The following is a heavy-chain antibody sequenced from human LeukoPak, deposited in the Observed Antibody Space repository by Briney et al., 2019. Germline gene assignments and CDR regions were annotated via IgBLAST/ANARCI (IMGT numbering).Heavy chain of an antibody. CDR2: IYHSGST. CDR1: GGSISSSNW. Sequence: SGTLSLTCAVSGGSISSSNWWSWVRQPPGKGLEWIGEIYHSGSTNYNPSLKSRVTISVDTSKNQFSLKLSSVTAADTAVYYCARQEAGDGYNFDYWGQGTLVTVSS. V-gene: IGHV4-4*02. CDR3: ARQEAGDGYNFDY. D-gene: IGHD5-24*01. J-gene: IGHJ4*02.